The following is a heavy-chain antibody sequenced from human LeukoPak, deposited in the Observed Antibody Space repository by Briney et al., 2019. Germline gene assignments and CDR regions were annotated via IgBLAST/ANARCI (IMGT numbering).Heavy chain of an antibody. CDR2: IYTSGST. V-gene: IGHV4-4*07. Sequence: SETLSLTCTVSGGSISTSYYWGWIRQPPGKGLEWIGRIYTSGSTNYNPSLKSRVTMSVDTSKNQFSLKLSSVTAADTAVYYCARDTVVVPAATRWFDPWGQGTLVTVSS. CDR3: ARDTVVVPAATRWFDP. D-gene: IGHD2-2*01. CDR1: GGSISTSYY. J-gene: IGHJ5*02.